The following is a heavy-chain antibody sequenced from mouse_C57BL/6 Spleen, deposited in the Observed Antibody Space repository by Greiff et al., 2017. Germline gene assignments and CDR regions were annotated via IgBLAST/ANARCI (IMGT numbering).Heavy chain of an antibody. CDR3: TRSGGNRDY. D-gene: IGHD1-1*02. J-gene: IGHJ2*01. CDR1: GYTFTDYE. Sequence: VQLQQSGAELVRPGASVTLSCKASGYTFTDYEMHWVKQTPVHGLEWIGAIDPETGGTAYNQKFKGKAILTADKSSSTAYMELRSLTSEDSAVYYCTRSGGNRDYWGQGTTLTVSS. CDR2: IDPETGGT. V-gene: IGHV1-15*01.